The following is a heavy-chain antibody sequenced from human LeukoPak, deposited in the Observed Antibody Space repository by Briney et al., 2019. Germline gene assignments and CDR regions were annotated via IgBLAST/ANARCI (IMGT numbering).Heavy chain of an antibody. Sequence: ASVKVSCKASGYTFTSYDINWVRQATGQGLEWMGWMNPNSGNTGYAQKFRGRVTMTRNTSISTAYMELSSLRSEDTAVYYCARGTHEWLLLGDWFDPWGQGTLVTVSS. J-gene: IGHJ5*02. CDR2: MNPNSGNT. V-gene: IGHV1-8*01. D-gene: IGHD3-22*01. CDR1: GYTFTSYD. CDR3: ARGTHEWLLLGDWFDP.